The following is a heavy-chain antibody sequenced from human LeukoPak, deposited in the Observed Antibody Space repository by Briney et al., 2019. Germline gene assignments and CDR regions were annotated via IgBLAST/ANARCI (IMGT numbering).Heavy chain of an antibody. Sequence: ASVKVSCKASGYTFTSYGISTVRQAPGQGLERMGWISAYNGNTNYAQKLQGRVTMTTDTSTSTAYMELRSLRSDDTAVYYCARTERITMIVDWGQGTLVTVSS. CDR3: ARTERITMIVD. CDR2: ISAYNGNT. J-gene: IGHJ4*02. V-gene: IGHV1-18*01. CDR1: GYTFTSYG. D-gene: IGHD3-22*01.